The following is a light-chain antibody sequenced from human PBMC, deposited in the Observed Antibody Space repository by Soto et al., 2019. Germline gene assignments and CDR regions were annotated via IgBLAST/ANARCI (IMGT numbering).Light chain of an antibody. Sequence: EIVLTQSPGTLSLSPGERATLSCRASQSVSSRYLAWYRQKPGQAPRLLIYASSRRATGIPDRFSGSGSGPDFTLTISRLEPEDFAVYYCQHYGNSLTFGGGTKVEIK. J-gene: IGKJ4*01. V-gene: IGKV3-20*01. CDR3: QHYGNSLT. CDR1: QSVSSRY. CDR2: ASS.